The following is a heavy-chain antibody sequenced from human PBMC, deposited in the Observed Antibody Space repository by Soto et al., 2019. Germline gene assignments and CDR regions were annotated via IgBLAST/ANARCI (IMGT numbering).Heavy chain of an antibody. J-gene: IGHJ6*02. CDR2: ISYDGSNK. D-gene: IGHD3-3*01. V-gene: IGHV3-30*18. CDR3: AKDLAAHTIDYYHGLEV. Sequence: VQLVESGGGVVQPGRSLRLSCAASGFTFSSYGMHWVRQAPGKGLEWVAVISYDGSNKYYADSVKGRFTISRDTSKLTLYLPMNSLRAEDTAVYYCAKDLAAHTIDYYHGLEVWCQGTTVTVS. CDR1: GFTFSSYG.